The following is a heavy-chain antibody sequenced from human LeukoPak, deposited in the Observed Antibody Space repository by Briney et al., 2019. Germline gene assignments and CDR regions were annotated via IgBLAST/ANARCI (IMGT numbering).Heavy chain of an antibody. Sequence: PGGSLRLSCAASGLTFSSYAMSWVRQAPGKGLEWVSAISSSGGSTYYADSVKGRFTISRDNSKNTLYPQMNSLRAEDTAVYYCAKRGWELPRRGYYYYYYYMDVWGKGTTVTVSS. V-gene: IGHV3-23*01. CDR3: AKRGWELPRRGYYYYYYYMDV. CDR2: ISSSGGST. CDR1: GLTFSSYA. D-gene: IGHD1-26*01. J-gene: IGHJ6*03.